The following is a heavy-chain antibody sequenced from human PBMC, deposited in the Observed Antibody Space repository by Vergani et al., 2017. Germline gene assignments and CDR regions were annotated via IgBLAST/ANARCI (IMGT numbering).Heavy chain of an antibody. V-gene: IGHV4-59*01. CDR1: GGSISSYY. Sequence: QVQLQESGPGLVKPSETLSLTCTVSGGSISSYYWSWIRQPPGKGLEWIGYIYYSGSTNYNPSLKSRVTISVDTSKNQFSLKLSSVTAADTAVYYCARLTYYKDYFDYWGQGTLVTVSS. CDR3: ARLTYYKDYFDY. CDR2: IYYSGST. J-gene: IGHJ4*02. D-gene: IGHD3-10*01.